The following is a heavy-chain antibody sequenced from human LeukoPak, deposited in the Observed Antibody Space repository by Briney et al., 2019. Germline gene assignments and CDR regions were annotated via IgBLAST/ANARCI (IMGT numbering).Heavy chain of an antibody. V-gene: IGHV3-21*01. Sequence: GGSLRLSCAASGFTFSSYSMNWVRQAPGKGLEWVSSISSSSSYIYYADSVKGRFTISRDNAKNSLYLQMNSLRAEDTAVYYCARDLTTYYDFWSGYPYNWFDPWAREPWSPSPQ. CDR2: ISSSSSYI. J-gene: IGHJ5*02. CDR1: GFTFSSYS. CDR3: ARDLTTYYDFWSGYPYNWFDP. D-gene: IGHD3-3*01.